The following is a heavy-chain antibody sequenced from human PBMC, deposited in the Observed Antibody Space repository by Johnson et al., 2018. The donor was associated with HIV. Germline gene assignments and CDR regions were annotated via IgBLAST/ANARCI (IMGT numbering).Heavy chain of an antibody. J-gene: IGHJ3*02. Sequence: VQLVESGGGLIQPGGSLRLSCAASGFTVSSNYMSWVRQAPGKGLEWVSVIYSGGSTYYADSVKGRCTISRDNSKNSLYLQVISLRAEDTAVYYCARGYGSSLDAFDIWGQGTMVTVSS. CDR3: ARGYGSSLDAFDI. D-gene: IGHD6-13*01. CDR2: IYSGGST. CDR1: GFTVSSNY. V-gene: IGHV3-53*03.